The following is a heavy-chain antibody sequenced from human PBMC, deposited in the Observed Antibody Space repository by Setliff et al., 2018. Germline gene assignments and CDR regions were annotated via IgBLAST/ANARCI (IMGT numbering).Heavy chain of an antibody. CDR3: VREGYVSYFQH. D-gene: IGHD1-1*01. CDR1: GYSISSGAYY. CDR2: IYHTGNT. V-gene: IGHV4-30-4*02. Sequence: SETLSLTCTVSGYSISSGAYYWHWIRQNPGKGLEWIGYIYHTGNTFYNPSLKSRVTISVDTSKNQLSLTLSSVTAADTAVYYCVREGYVSYFQHWGQGTLVTVSS. J-gene: IGHJ1*01.